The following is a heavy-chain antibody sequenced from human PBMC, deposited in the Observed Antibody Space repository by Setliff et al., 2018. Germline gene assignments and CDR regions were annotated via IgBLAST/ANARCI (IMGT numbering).Heavy chain of an antibody. CDR2: ISPYNGVT. D-gene: IGHD3-22*01. CDR1: GYILSSYG. J-gene: IGHJ4*02. Sequence: ASVKVSCKGSGYILSSYGISWVRQAPGQGLEWMGWISPYNGVTNYAQRFQGRVTMTTDTSTSAAYMELGSLTSDDTAIYYCARINFYVSSGYYYAPDYWGPGTLVTVSS. CDR3: ARINFYVSSGYYYAPDY. V-gene: IGHV1-18*01.